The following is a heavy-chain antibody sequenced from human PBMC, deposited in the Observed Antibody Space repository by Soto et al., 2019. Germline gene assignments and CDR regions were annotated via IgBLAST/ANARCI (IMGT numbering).Heavy chain of an antibody. J-gene: IGHJ6*02. CDR3: ARAQGRERYYYYYGMDG. CDR2: INHSGST. V-gene: IGHV4-34*01. CDR1: GGSFSGYY. D-gene: IGHD1-1*01. Sequence: SETLSLTCAVYGGSFSGYYWSWIRQPPGKGLEWIGEINHSGSTNYNPSLKSRVTISVDTSKNQFSLKLSSVTAADTAVYYCARAQGRERYYYYYGMDGWGQGTTVTVSS.